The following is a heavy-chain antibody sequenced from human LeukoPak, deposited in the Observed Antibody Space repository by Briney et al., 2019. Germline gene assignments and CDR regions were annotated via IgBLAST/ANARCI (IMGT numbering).Heavy chain of an antibody. V-gene: IGHV4-34*01. Sequence: PSETLSLTCAVYGGSFSGYYWSWIRQPPGKGLEGIGEINHSGSTNYNPSLKSRVTISVDTSKNQFSLKLSSVTAADTAVYYCARLRRDGYNSYYFDYWGQGTLVTVSS. CDR1: GGSFSGYY. J-gene: IGHJ4*02. CDR3: ARLRRDGYNSYYFDY. D-gene: IGHD5-24*01. CDR2: INHSGST.